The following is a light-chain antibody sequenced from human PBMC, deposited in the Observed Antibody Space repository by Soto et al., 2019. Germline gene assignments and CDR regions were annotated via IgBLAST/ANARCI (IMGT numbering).Light chain of an antibody. V-gene: IGLV2-8*01. J-gene: IGLJ3*02. Sequence: QSVLTQPPSASGSHRQSGTLSCTGTSSDVGGYNYVSWYQQHPGKAPKLMISEVSKRPSGVPDRFSGSKSGNTASLTVSGLQAEDEADYYCSSYVGSKVFGGGTKVTVL. CDR1: SSDVGGYNY. CDR2: EVS. CDR3: SSYVGSKV.